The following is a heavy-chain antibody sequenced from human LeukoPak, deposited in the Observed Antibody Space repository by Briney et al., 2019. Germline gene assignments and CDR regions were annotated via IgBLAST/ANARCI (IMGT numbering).Heavy chain of an antibody. Sequence: SQTLSLTCTVSGGSISSSAYYWSWIRQHPGKGLEWIGYIYYSGITYYNPSLKSRVTISVDTSKNQFSLNLSSVAAADTAVYYCARDGDCSSDSCYFDYWGQGILVTVSS. V-gene: IGHV4-31*03. D-gene: IGHD2-2*01. J-gene: IGHJ4*02. CDR1: GGSISSSAYY. CDR2: IYYSGIT. CDR3: ARDGDCSSDSCYFDY.